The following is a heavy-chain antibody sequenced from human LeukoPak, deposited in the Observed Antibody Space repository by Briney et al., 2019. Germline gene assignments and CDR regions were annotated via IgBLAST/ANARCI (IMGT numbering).Heavy chain of an antibody. CDR1: GFIFSTYN. J-gene: IGHJ6*03. CDR3: ARDPYSGGYGAYYYYYMDV. D-gene: IGHD1-26*01. Sequence: PGGCLRLSCSASGFIFSTYNMNWVRQAPGKALEWVSSITSSSSRTFYADSVKGRYTISRDNAKNSLYLQMDSLRAEDTAVYYCARDPYSGGYGAYYYYYMDVWGKGTTLTVSS. CDR2: ITSSSSRT. V-gene: IGHV3-21*01.